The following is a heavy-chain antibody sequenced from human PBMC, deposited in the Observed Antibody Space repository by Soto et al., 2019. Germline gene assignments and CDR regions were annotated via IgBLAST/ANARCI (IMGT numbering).Heavy chain of an antibody. CDR2: ISTAGIT. CDR3: AASVTAPGGFDV. CDR1: GFTVTAKY. J-gene: IGHJ3*01. V-gene: IGHV3-53*01. D-gene: IGHD2-21*02. Sequence: AGGSLRLSCAVSGFTVTAKYMIWVRQAPGKDLEWVSAISTAGITSYADSVRGRLSIFRDKTKNTLSLQMGTLKVDDTAVYYCAASVTAPGGFDVWGQGTTVTVSS.